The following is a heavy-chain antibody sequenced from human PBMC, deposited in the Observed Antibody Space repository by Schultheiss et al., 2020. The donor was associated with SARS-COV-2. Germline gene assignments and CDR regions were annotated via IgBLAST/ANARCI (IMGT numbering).Heavy chain of an antibody. Sequence: SETLSLTCTVSGGSISSYYWSWIRQPAGKGLEWIGRIYTSGSTNYNPSLKSRVTISVDTSKNQFSLKLSSVTAVDTAVYYCAREGAGVVPAAIWGQGTLVTVSS. J-gene: IGHJ4*02. D-gene: IGHD2-2*01. CDR3: AREGAGVVPAAI. CDR2: IYTSGST. CDR1: GGSISSYY. V-gene: IGHV4-4*07.